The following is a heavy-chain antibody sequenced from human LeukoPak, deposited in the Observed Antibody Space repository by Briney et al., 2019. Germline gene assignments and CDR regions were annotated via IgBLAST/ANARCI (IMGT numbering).Heavy chain of an antibody. Sequence: GASVKVSCKASGGTFSSYAISWVRQAPGQGLEWMGGIIPIFGTANYAQKFQGRVTITADTSTSTAYMELRSLRSDDTAVYYCARVGYSSSWYSYYYMDVWGKGTTVTISS. CDR1: GGTFSSYA. D-gene: IGHD6-13*01. V-gene: IGHV1-69*06. CDR2: IIPIFGTA. CDR3: ARVGYSSSWYSYYYMDV. J-gene: IGHJ6*03.